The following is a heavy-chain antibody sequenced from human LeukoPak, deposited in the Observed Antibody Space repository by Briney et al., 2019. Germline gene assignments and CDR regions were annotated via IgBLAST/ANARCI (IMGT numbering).Heavy chain of an antibody. CDR2: IIPIFGTA. Sequence: ASVKVSCKASGGTFSKYAISWVRQAPGQGLEWMGGIIPIFGTANYAQKFQGRVTITTDESTSTAYMELSSLRSEDTAVYYYASQTVEGGSSNYYYYMDVWGKGTTVTVSS. V-gene: IGHV1-69*05. J-gene: IGHJ6*03. CDR1: GGTFSKYA. CDR3: ASQTVEGGSSNYYYYMDV. D-gene: IGHD6-6*01.